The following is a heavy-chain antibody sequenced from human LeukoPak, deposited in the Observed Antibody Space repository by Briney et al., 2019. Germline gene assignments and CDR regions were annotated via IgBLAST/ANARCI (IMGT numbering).Heavy chain of an antibody. CDR1: GGSISSYY. J-gene: IGHJ4*02. Sequence: PWETLSLTCTVSGGSISSYYWGWIRQPPGKGLEWLGTIYYSGSTYYKPSLKSRVTISVDTPKNQFSLRLTSVTASDTAVYYCARPVRCSATTCTGPFDYWGQGTLVTVSS. CDR2: IYYSGST. D-gene: IGHD6-19*01. V-gene: IGHV4-59*12. CDR3: ARPVRCSATTCTGPFDY.